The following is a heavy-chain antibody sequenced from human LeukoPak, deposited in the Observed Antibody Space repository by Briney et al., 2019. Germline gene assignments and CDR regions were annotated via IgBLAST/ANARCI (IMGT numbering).Heavy chain of an antibody. CDR1: GGSLSSSSYY. J-gene: IGHJ2*01. CDR3: ARQRGGGYWYFDL. CDR2: IYYSVST. V-gene: IGHV4-39*01. Sequence: PPETLSLTCTVPGGSLSSSSYYWGWVRQPPGKGLGWLGCIYYSVSTYYNPSLKSRVTISVDTSKNQFSLKLSTVSAADTAVYYCARQRGGGYWYFDLWGRGTLVTVSS.